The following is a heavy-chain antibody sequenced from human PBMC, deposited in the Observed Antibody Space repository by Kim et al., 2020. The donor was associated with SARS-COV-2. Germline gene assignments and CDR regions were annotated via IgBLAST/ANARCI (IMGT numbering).Heavy chain of an antibody. CDR1: GGSFSGYY. CDR2: INHSGST. J-gene: IGHJ4*02. CDR3: AVAYYDYVWGSYCQSNYYFDY. D-gene: IGHD3-16*01. Sequence: SETLSLTCAVYGGSFSGYYWSWIRQPPGKGLEWIGEINHSGSTNYNPSLKSRVTISVDTSKNQFSLKLSSVTAADTAVYYCAVAYYDYVWGSYCQSNYYFDYWGQGTLVTVSS. V-gene: IGHV4-34*01.